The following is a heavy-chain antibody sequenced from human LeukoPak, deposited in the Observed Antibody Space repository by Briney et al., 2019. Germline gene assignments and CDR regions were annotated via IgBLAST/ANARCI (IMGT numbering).Heavy chain of an antibody. D-gene: IGHD2-2*01. CDR1: GFTSDDYA. CDR2: ISWNSGSI. J-gene: IGHJ4*02. CDR3: AKDRSYQPLLYFDY. V-gene: IGHV3-9*02. Sequence: PGGSLRLSCAASGFTSDDYAMHWVRHAPGKGLEWVSGISWNSGSIGYADSVKGRFTISRDSAKNFLYLQMNSLRAEDTALYYCAKDRSYQPLLYFDYWGQGTLVTVSS.